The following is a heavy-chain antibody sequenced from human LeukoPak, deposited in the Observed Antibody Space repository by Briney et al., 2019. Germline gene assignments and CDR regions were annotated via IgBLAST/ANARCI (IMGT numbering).Heavy chain of an antibody. J-gene: IGHJ4*02. CDR3: ASAVVATSY. CDR2: ISYEGSTI. V-gene: IGHV3-30*03. Sequence: GGSLRLSCAASGFTFSSNAMHWVRQAPGRGLEWVAFISYEGSTIYYADSVKGRFTISRDNSKNTLSLHMHSLRAEDTAVYYCASAVVATSYWGQGTLVTVSS. D-gene: IGHD5-12*01. CDR1: GFTFSSNA.